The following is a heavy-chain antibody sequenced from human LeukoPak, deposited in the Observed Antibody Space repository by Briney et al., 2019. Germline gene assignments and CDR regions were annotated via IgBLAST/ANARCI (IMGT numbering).Heavy chain of an antibody. CDR3: AREDQQLRGGAFDI. Sequence: SETLSLTCTVSGGSISSSSYYGGWIRQPPGKGLEWIGSIYYSGSTYYNPSLKSRVTISVDTSKNQFSLKLSSVTAADTAVYYCAREDQQLRGGAFDIWGQGTMVTVSS. CDR2: IYYSGST. D-gene: IGHD1-1*01. V-gene: IGHV4-39*07. J-gene: IGHJ3*02. CDR1: GGSISSSSYY.